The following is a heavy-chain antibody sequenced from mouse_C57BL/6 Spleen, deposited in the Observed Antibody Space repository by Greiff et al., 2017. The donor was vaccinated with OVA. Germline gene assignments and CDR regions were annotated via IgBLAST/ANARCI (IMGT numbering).Heavy chain of an antibody. Sequence: EVQLQQSGPELVKPGASVKISCKASGYTFTDYYMNWVKQSHGKSLEWIGDINPNNGGTSYNQKFKGKATLTVDKSSSTAYMELRSLTSEDSAVYYCARFSYDYDVSYFDYWGQGTTLTVSS. CDR1: GYTFTDYY. V-gene: IGHV1-26*01. CDR2: INPNNGGT. CDR3: ARFSYDYDVSYFDY. D-gene: IGHD2-4*01. J-gene: IGHJ2*01.